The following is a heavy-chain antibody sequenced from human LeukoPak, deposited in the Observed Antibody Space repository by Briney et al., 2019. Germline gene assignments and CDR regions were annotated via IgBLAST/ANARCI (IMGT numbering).Heavy chain of an antibody. V-gene: IGHV4-30-4*07. J-gene: IGHJ5*01. CDR3: ARAWDYGSGSYWGFDS. CDR2: IYYSGST. D-gene: IGHD3-10*01. CDR1: GGSISSGGYS. Sequence: SETLSLTCAVSGGSISSGGYSWSWIRQPPGKGLEWIGYIYYSGSTYYNPSLKSRVTISVDTSKNQFSLKLSSVTAADTAVYYCARAWDYGSGSYWGFDSWGQGTLVTVSS.